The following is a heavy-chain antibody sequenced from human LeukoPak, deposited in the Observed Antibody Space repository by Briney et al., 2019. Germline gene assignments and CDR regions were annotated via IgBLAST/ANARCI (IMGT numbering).Heavy chain of an antibody. J-gene: IGHJ5*02. V-gene: IGHV3-30*14. CDR3: AARPYCTTATCPKINWFDP. CDR1: VFTLSSYA. D-gene: IGHD2-8*01. Sequence: GALRLSCAASVFTLSSYAMHWVRQAPGKGLEWVAFIRYDGSDKFYADSVKGRFTISRDNSKNTLYLQMSSLRADDTAVYYCAARPYCTTATCPKINWFDPWGQGTLVTVSS. CDR2: IRYDGSDK.